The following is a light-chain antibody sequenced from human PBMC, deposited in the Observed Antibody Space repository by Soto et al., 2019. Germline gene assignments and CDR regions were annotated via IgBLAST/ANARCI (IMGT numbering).Light chain of an antibody. CDR1: QSISSY. CDR3: QQSYSNPRT. CDR2: AAT. J-gene: IGKJ1*01. V-gene: IGKV1-39*01. Sequence: IHMTQSPSSLSASVGDRVTITCRASQSISSYLNWYQHKPGKAPNLLIYAATTLQSGVPSRFSGSGSGTDFTLTISSLQPEDFATYYCQQSYSNPRTFGQGTKVDIK.